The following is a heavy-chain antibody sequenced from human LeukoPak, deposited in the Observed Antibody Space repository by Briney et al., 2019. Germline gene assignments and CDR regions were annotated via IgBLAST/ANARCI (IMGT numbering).Heavy chain of an antibody. CDR1: GFTFSSYA. Sequence: GESLRLSCAASGFTFSSYAMSWVRQAPGKGLEWVSAISGSGGSTYYADSVKGRFTTSRDNSKNTLYLQMNSLRAEDTAVYDCANSATTYFDYWGQGTLVTVSS. CDR3: ANSATTYFDY. J-gene: IGHJ4*02. V-gene: IGHV3-23*01. CDR2: ISGSGGST. D-gene: IGHD5-12*01.